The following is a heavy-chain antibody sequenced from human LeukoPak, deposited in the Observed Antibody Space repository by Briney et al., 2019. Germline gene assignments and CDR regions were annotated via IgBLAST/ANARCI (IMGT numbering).Heavy chain of an antibody. D-gene: IGHD3-9*01. J-gene: IGHJ3*02. CDR1: GFTFSTDV. V-gene: IGHV3-23*01. CDR2: ISGSGGST. Sequence: GGSLRLSCAASGFTFSTDVMSWVRQAPGKGLECVSAISGSGGSTYYADSVKGRFTISRDNSKNTLYLQMNSLRAEDTAVYYCAKDRNYDILTGYHPDAFDIWGQGTMVTVSS. CDR3: AKDRNYDILTGYHPDAFDI.